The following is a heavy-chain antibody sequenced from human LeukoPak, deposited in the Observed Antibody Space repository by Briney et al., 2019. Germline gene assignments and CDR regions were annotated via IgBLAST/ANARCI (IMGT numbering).Heavy chain of an antibody. CDR2: IYHSGST. CDR1: GYSISSGYY. Sequence: SETLFLTCAVSGYSISSGYYWGWIRQPPGKGLEWIGSIYHSGSTYYNPSLKSRVTISVDTSKNQFSLKLSSVTAADTAVYYCAREGSSWYYASDIWGQGTMVTVSS. V-gene: IGHV4-38-2*02. J-gene: IGHJ3*02. D-gene: IGHD6-13*01. CDR3: AREGSSWYYASDI.